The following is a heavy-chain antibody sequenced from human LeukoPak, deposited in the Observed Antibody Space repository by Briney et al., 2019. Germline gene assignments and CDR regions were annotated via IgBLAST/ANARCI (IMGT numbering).Heavy chain of an antibody. J-gene: IGHJ4*02. V-gene: IGHV4-34*01. Sequence: PSETLSLTCAVYGGSFSGYYWSWIRQPPEKGLEWIGSFSHGENTYYNPSLKSRVTISVDTSKSHFSLTLTSVTAADTALYYCARDRQYGSGLGTGYYFDSWGQGTLVTVSS. D-gene: IGHD6-19*01. CDR2: FSHGENT. CDR1: GGSFSGYY. CDR3: ARDRQYGSGLGTGYYFDS.